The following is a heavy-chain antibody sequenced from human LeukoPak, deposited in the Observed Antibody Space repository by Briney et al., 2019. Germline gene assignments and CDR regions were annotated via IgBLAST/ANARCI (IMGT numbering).Heavy chain of an antibody. V-gene: IGHV3-11*06. D-gene: IGHD4/OR15-4a*01. Sequence: AGSLTLSCAASGFTFIDYYMSWIRQAPGKGLEWISYISSSSGGYTRYAESVRGRFTISRDNAKNSLYLQMNSLRVEDTAVYFCARDSLVDYIYYWGQGILVTVSS. J-gene: IGHJ4*02. CDR3: ARDSLVDYIYY. CDR1: GFTFIDYY. CDR2: ISSSSGGYT.